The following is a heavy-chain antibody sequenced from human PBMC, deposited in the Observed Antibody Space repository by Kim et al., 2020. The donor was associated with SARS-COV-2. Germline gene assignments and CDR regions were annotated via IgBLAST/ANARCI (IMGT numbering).Heavy chain of an antibody. J-gene: IGHJ6*02. CDR1: GFTFSSYW. CDR2: IKQDGSEK. Sequence: GGSLRLSCAASGFTFSSYWMSWVRQAPGKGLEWVANIKQDGSEKYYVDSVKGRFTISRDNAKNSLYLQMNSLRAEDTAVYYCARDYPPEGQLGINYYYYYGMDVWGQGTTVTVSS. CDR3: ARDYPPEGQLGINYYYYYGMDV. V-gene: IGHV3-7*01. D-gene: IGHD7-27*01.